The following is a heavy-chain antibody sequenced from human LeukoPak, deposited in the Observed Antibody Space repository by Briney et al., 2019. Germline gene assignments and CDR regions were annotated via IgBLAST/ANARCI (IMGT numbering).Heavy chain of an antibody. J-gene: IGHJ4*02. D-gene: IGHD3-10*01. V-gene: IGHV1-46*01. CDR1: GYIFTTYY. CDR2: INPRGGST. CDR3: ARKFLGSRGYYFDY. Sequence: ASVKVSCKASGYIFTTYYMHWVRQAPGQGLEWMGIINPRGGSTSYTQKFQGRVTMTRDTSTSTVYMELSSLSSEDTAVYYCARKFLGSRGYYFDYWGQGTLVTVSS.